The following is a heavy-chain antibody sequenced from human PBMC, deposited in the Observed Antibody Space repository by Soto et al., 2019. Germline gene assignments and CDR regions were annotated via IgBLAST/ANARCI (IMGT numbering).Heavy chain of an antibody. CDR3: AISISSWCSVADVFDI. Sequence: SVKVSCKASGGTFSSYAISWVRQAPGRGLEWMGGIIPIFGTANYAQKFQGRVTITADESTSTAYMELSSLRSEDTAVYYCAISISSWCSVADVFDIWGQGSMVTVSS. D-gene: IGHD6-13*01. V-gene: IGHV1-69*13. CDR2: IIPIFGTA. CDR1: GGTFSSYA. J-gene: IGHJ3*02.